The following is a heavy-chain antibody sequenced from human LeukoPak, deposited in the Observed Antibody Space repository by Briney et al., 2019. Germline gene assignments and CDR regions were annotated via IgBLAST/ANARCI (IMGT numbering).Heavy chain of an antibody. J-gene: IGHJ4*02. CDR1: GYSFVFFG. V-gene: IGHV1-18*01. D-gene: IGHD1-26*01. Sequence: ASVKVSCKASGYSFVFFGVSWVRQAPGQGLEWVGWIDSHNGDRNYAEKFQDRVTMATDTSTTTSYMELRSLRSDDTAVYYCARAVSGSLYGDFDFWGQGTLVTVSA. CDR2: IDSHNGDR. CDR3: ARAVSGSLYGDFDF.